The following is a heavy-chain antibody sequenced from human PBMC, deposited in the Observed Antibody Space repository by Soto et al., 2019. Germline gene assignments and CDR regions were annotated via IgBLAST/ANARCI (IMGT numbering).Heavy chain of an antibody. CDR2: IYCSGST. CDR1: GGSISSYY. V-gene: IGHV4-59*08. CDR3: ARLPVVSMATTRGYFDY. D-gene: IGHD5-12*01. Sequence: PSETLSLTCTVSGGSISSYYWSWIRQPPGKGLEWIGYIYCSGSTNYNPSLKSRVTISVDTSKNQFSLKLSSVTAADTAVYYCARLPVVSMATTRGYFDYWGQGTLVTVSS. J-gene: IGHJ4*02.